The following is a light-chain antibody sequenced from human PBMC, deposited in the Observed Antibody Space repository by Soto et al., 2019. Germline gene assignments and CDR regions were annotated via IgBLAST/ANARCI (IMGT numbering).Light chain of an antibody. CDR1: QGVLNSSNNKNY. Sequence: DIVMTQSPDSLAVSLGERATINCKSSQGVLNSSNNKNYLAWYQQKPGQPPRLLLYWASTRESGVPDRFSGSGSGTDFTLTISSLQAEDVAVYYCQQYYTTPRTFGQGTKVEFK. V-gene: IGKV4-1*01. CDR2: WAS. CDR3: QQYYTTPRT. J-gene: IGKJ1*01.